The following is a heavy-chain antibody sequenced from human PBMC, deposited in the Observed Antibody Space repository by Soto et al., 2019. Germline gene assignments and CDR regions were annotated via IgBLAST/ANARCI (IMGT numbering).Heavy chain of an antibody. D-gene: IGHD5-18*01. V-gene: IGHV5-10-1*01. Sequence: GESLKISCKGSVYSFTSYWISWVRQMPGKGLEWMGRIDPSDSYTNYSPSFQCHVTISADKSISTAYLQWSSLKASDTAMYYCARRRNTAMVGGMDVWGQGTTVTVSS. CDR3: ARRRNTAMVGGMDV. J-gene: IGHJ6*01. CDR1: VYSFTSYW. CDR2: IDPSDSYT.